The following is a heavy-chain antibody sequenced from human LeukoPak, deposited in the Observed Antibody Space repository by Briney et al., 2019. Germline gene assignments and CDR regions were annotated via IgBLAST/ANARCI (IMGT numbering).Heavy chain of an antibody. J-gene: IGHJ5*02. V-gene: IGHV4-39*07. CDR1: GGSLSSSSYY. CDR3: AREGYCSSTSCYGKSWFDP. Sequence: SETLSLTCAVSGGSLSSSSYYWAWIRQPPGKGLEWIGSIYHDGSTYSNPSLEGRVTISVDTSKNQFSLKLTSVTAADTAVYYCAREGYCSSTSCYGKSWFDPWGQGTLVTVSS. CDR2: IYHDGST. D-gene: IGHD2-2*01.